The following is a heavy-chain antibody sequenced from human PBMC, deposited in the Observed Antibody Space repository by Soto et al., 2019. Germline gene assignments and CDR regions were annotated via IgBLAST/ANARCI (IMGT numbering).Heavy chain of an antibody. J-gene: IGHJ4*02. D-gene: IGHD2-8*01. CDR3: TTDLNGGFDY. CDR1: GFGFSNAW. V-gene: IGHV3-15*01. CDR2: IKSETDCETT. Sequence: GSLLLSCAASGFGFSNAWMSWVRQAPGKGLEWVGLIKSETDCETTDYVAPVKGRFTISRDDSKNTLYLQMNSLKIEDTAVYYCTTDLNGGFDYWGRGTLVTVYS.